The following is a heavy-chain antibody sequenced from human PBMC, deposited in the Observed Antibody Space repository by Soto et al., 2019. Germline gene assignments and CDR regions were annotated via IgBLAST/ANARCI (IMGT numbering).Heavy chain of an antibody. Sequence: QVQLVQSGAEVKKPGASVKVSCKASGYTFTTYDINWVRQATGQGLEWMGWMNPYNSNTGYAQRFQGRVTLTWDTSISTAYMELSSLTSEDTAIYYCAIGGDFAFWGQGTLVSVSS. CDR1: GYTFTTYD. CDR2: MNPYNSNT. D-gene: IGHD7-27*01. J-gene: IGHJ4*02. V-gene: IGHV1-8*01. CDR3: AIGGDFAF.